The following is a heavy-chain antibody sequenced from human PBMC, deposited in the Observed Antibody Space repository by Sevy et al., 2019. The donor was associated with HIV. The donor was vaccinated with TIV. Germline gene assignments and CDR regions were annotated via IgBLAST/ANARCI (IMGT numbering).Heavy chain of an antibody. CDR3: ARQSGGITMVRGPTPFN. D-gene: IGHD3-10*01. CDR2: IYYSGST. CDR1: GGSISSSSYY. J-gene: IGHJ4*02. V-gene: IGHV4-39*01. Sequence: SETLSLTCTVSGGSISSSSYYWGWIRQPPGKGLEWIGSIYYSGSTYYNPSLKSRVTISVDTSKNQFSLKLSSVTAAYTAVYYCARQSGGITMVRGPTPFNWGQGTLVTVSS.